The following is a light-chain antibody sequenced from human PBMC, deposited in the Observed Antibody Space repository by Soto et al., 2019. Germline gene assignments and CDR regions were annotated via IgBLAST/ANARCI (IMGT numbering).Light chain of an antibody. CDR2: EVT. V-gene: IGLV2-8*01. Sequence: QSVLTQPPSASGSPGQSVTFSCTGTSSDVGRYNYVSWYQQHPGKAPKLLIYEVTKRPSGVPDRFSASKSGNTASLTVSGLQAEDEADYYCSSYAGSNNYVFGTGTQLTVL. CDR1: SSDVGRYNY. CDR3: SSYAGSNNYV. J-gene: IGLJ1*01.